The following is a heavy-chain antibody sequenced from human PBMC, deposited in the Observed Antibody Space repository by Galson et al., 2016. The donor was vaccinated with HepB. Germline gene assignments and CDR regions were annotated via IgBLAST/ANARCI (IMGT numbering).Heavy chain of an antibody. CDR2: INPNSGGT. J-gene: IGHJ4*02. D-gene: IGHD3-10*01. CDR3: ANHTRGQYDSGRYEFNY. Sequence: SVKVSCKASGYTFTDYYINWLRQAPGQGLEWMGWINPNSGGTYYAQRFQGWVTMTRDTSISTAYMELSRLTFDDTAVYYCANHTRGQYDSGRYEFNYWGQGTLVTVSS. CDR1: GYTFTDYY. V-gene: IGHV1-2*04.